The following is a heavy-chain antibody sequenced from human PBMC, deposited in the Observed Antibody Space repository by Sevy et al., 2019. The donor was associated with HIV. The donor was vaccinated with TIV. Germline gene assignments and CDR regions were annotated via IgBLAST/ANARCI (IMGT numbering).Heavy chain of an antibody. Sequence: GGSLRLSCAASGFTFSDYYMGWVRKAPGKGLEWMATINQDGSQINYVDSVKGRFTISRDNAKNSGSLQMNSLRVDDTAIYYCARELWPGDYWGQGTLVTVSS. CDR3: ARELWPGDY. CDR2: INQDGSQI. V-gene: IGHV3-7*01. D-gene: IGHD2-21*01. CDR1: GFTFSDYY. J-gene: IGHJ4*02.